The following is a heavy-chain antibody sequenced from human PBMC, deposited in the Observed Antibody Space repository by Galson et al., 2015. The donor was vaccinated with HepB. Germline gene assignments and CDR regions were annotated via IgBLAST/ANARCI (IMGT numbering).Heavy chain of an antibody. CDR3: ARVPDHNGIGYFDF. J-gene: IGHJ4*02. Sequence: SLRLSCAASGFSFSSYAMHWVRQAPGRGLEWVAMISFDGNNEQYAASVKGRFTISRDNFKNTLYLYMTSLRVDDTAVFYCARVPDHNGIGYFDFWGQGTVVSVST. CDR1: GFSFSSYA. D-gene: IGHD2-2*03. V-gene: IGHV3-30*03. CDR2: ISFDGNNE.